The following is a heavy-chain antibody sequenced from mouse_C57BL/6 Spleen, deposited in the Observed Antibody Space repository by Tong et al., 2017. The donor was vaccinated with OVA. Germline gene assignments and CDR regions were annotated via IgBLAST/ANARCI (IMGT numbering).Heavy chain of an antibody. D-gene: IGHD4-1*01. CDR1: GFTFSSYA. CDR3: ASLTAYFDY. Sequence: EVQLQESGGGLVKPGGSLKLSCAASGFTFSSYAMSWVRQTPEKRLEWVATISDGGSYTYYPDNVKGRFTISRDNAKNNLYLQMSHLKSEDTAMYYCASLTAYFDYWGQGTTLTVSS. J-gene: IGHJ2*01. CDR2: ISDGGSYT. V-gene: IGHV5-4*01.